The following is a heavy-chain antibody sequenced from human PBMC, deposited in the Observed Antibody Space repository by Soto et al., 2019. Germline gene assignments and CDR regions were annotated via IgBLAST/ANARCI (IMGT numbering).Heavy chain of an antibody. CDR3: ARDSGSYYRLSGMDV. V-gene: IGHV3-30-3*01. CDR1: GFTFSSYA. Sequence: QVQLVESGGGVVQPGRSLRLSCAASGFTFSSYAMHWVRKAPGKGLEWVAVISYDGSNKYYADSVKGRFTISRDNSKNTLYLQMNSLRAEDTAVYYCARDSGSYYRLSGMDVWGQGTTVTVSS. J-gene: IGHJ6*02. CDR2: ISYDGSNK. D-gene: IGHD1-26*01.